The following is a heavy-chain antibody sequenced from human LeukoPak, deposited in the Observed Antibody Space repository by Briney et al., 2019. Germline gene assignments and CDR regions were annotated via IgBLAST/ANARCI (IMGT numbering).Heavy chain of an antibody. CDR3: AKHYYGSGSYYTDNWFDP. CDR1: GFTFSSYA. Sequence: GGSLRLSCAASGFTFSSYAMSWVRQAPGKGLEWVSAISGSGGSTYYADSVKGRFTISRDNSKNTLYLQMNSLRAEDTAVYYCAKHYYGSGSYYTDNWFDPWGQGTLVTVSS. V-gene: IGHV3-23*01. J-gene: IGHJ5*02. CDR2: ISGSGGST. D-gene: IGHD3-10*01.